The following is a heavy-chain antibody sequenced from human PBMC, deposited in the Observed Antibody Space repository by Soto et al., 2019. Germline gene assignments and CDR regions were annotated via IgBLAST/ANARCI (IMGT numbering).Heavy chain of an antibody. D-gene: IGHD6-25*01. V-gene: IGHV3-30*03. Sequence: QVQLVESGGGVVQPGRSLRLSCAASGFTFSSYGMNWVRQAPGKGLEWVAVISYDGSNKYYADSVKGRFTIARDNSKNTLYLQMNSLRAEDTAVYYCASLIYADSSGTHAPDNWGQGTLVTVSS. CDR2: ISYDGSNK. CDR3: ASLIYADSSGTHAPDN. CDR1: GFTFSSYG. J-gene: IGHJ4*02.